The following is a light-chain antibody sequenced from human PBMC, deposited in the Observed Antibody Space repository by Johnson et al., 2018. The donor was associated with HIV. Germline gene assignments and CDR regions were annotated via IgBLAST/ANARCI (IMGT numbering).Light chain of an antibody. CDR3: GTWDSSLSALA. Sequence: QSVLTQPPSVSAAPGQKVTISCSGSSSNIGNNYVSWYQQLPGTAPKLLIYDNNKRPSGIPDRFSGSKSGTSATLGITGLQTGDEADYYCGTWDSSLSALAFGTGTKVTFL. CDR2: DNN. CDR1: SSNIGNNY. J-gene: IGLJ1*01. V-gene: IGLV1-51*01.